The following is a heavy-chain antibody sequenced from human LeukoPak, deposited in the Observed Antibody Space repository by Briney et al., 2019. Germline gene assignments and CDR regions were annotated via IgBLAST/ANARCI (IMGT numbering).Heavy chain of an antibody. CDR1: GFTFSSYE. J-gene: IGHJ4*02. CDR3: ASESNYYGSGSYDH. CDR2: ISSSGCTI. V-gene: IGHV3-48*03. D-gene: IGHD3-10*01. Sequence: PGGSLRLSCAASGFTFSSYEMNWVRQAPGKGLDWVSYISSSGCTIYYADSVKGRFTISRDNAKNSLYLQMNSLRAEDKAVYYCASESNYYGSGSYDHWGQGTLVTVSS.